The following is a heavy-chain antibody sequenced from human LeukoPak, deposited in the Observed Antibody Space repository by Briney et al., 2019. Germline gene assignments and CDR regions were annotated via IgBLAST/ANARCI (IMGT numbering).Heavy chain of an antibody. CDR3: AKEQRIRHCSEGVCMEGYYFDY. J-gene: IGHJ4*02. D-gene: IGHD2-8*01. Sequence: PGGSLRLSCTGSGFNFNMFAIDWVRQAPGQGLEWVSGPSRGGGSTNYADSVKGRFTISRDKSKNMVILQMNSLRPEDTAVYYCAKEQRIRHCSEGVCMEGYYFDYWGQGTLVTVSS. CDR2: PSRGGGST. CDR1: GFNFNMFA. V-gene: IGHV3-23*01.